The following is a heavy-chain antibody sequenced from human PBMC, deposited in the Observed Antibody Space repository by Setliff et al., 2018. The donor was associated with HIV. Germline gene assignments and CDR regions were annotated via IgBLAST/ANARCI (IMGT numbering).Heavy chain of an antibody. Sequence: AASVKVSCKASGYTFTSYAMNWVRQAPGQGLEWMGWINTNTGNPTYAQGFTGRFVFSLDTSVSTAYLQISSLKAEDTAVYYCARDDGRDGYSDFDYWGQGTLVTVSS. CDR2: INTNTGNP. CDR3: ARDDGRDGYSDFDY. J-gene: IGHJ4*02. D-gene: IGHD4-4*01. V-gene: IGHV7-4-1*02. CDR1: GYTFTSYA.